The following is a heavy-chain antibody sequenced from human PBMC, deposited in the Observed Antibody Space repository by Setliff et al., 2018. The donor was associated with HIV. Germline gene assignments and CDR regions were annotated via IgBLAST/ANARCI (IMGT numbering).Heavy chain of an antibody. D-gene: IGHD2-21*02. CDR3: ATDNCGGDCYLNY. J-gene: IGHJ4*02. V-gene: IGHV3-15*07. CDR1: GFSLNIAW. CDR2: IKNKAAGETT. Sequence: GESLKISCAASGFSLNIAWMNWVRQAPGKGLEWIGRIKNKAAGETTEYAAPVKDRFIISRDDSKNMLYLQMTSLKTEDTALYYCATDNCGGDCYLNYWGLGTLVTVSS.